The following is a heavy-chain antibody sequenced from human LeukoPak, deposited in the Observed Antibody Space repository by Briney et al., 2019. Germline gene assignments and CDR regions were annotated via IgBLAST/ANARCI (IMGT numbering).Heavy chain of an antibody. J-gene: IGHJ4*02. V-gene: IGHV3-20*04. CDR3: ARVGPDSSSWYSDY. CDR1: GFTFDDYA. CDR2: INWNGGST. Sequence: GGSLRLSCAASGFTFDDYAMHWVRQAPGKGLEWVSGINWNGGSTGYADSVKGRFTISRDNAKNSLYLQMNSLRVEDTALYYCARVGPDSSSWYSDYWGQGTLVTVSS. D-gene: IGHD6-13*01.